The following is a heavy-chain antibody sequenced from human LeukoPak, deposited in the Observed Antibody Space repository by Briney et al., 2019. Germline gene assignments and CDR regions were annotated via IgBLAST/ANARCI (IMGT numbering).Heavy chain of an antibody. J-gene: IGHJ4*02. D-gene: IGHD3-22*01. V-gene: IGHV1-18*01. CDR2: ISAYNGNT. CDR1: GYTFTSYG. CDR3: ARDRYYYDSSGYYPDY. Sequence: ASVKVSCTASGYTFTSYGISWVRQAPGQGLEWMGWISAYNGNTNYAQKLQGRVTMTTDTSTSTAYMELRSLRSDDTAVYYCARDRYYYDSSGYYPDYWGQGTLVTVSS.